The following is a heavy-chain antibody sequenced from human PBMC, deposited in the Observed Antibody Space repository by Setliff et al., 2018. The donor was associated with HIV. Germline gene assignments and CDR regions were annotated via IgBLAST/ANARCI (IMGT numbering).Heavy chain of an antibody. J-gene: IGHJ6*03. CDR1: GVSISSSSYF. CDR2: IYFSGST. V-gene: IGHV4-39*01. CDR3: VRHTRDTSLAHYYYYIDV. D-gene: IGHD5-18*01. Sequence: SETLSLTCAVSGVSISSSSYFWGWIRRPPGTGLDWIGSIYFSGSTYYNPSLESRVTISMDTSKNQFSLNVNSVTAPDTAVYYCVRHTRDTSLAHYYYYIDVWGKGTTVTVSS.